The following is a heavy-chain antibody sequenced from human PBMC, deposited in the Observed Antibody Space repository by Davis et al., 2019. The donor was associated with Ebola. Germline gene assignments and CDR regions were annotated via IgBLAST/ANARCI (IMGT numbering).Heavy chain of an antibody. V-gene: IGHV3-21*01. CDR2: ISSDSDYI. D-gene: IGHD3-10*01. CDR1: GFTFSTYS. Sequence: GESLKISCAASGFTFSTYSMSWVRQAPGKALEWVSSISSDSDYIYYADSMKGRFIISRDNSRNTLYLQMNNLRADDTAVFYCARDFRAQYGSGSYYHFDYWGQGTLVTVSS. CDR3: ARDFRAQYGSGSYYHFDY. J-gene: IGHJ4*02.